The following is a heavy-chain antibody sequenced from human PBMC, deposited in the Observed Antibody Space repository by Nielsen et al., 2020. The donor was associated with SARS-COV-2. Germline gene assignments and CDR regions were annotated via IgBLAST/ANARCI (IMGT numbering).Heavy chain of an antibody. CDR1: GFTFSSYG. D-gene: IGHD6-13*01. CDR2: ISYDGSNK. CDR3: ANLAAGTTDY. J-gene: IGHJ4*02. Sequence: GGSLRLSCAASGFTFSSYGMHWVRQAPGKGLEWVAVISYDGSNKYYADSVKGRFTISRDNSKNTLYLQMNSLRAEDTAVYYCANLAAGTTDYWGQGTLVTVSS. V-gene: IGHV3-30*18.